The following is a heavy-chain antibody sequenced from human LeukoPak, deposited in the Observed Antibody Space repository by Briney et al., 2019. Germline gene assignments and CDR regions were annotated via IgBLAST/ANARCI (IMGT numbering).Heavy chain of an antibody. J-gene: IGHJ4*02. CDR2: INSDDTDT. CDR3: TRDAGHCHSSGCWKPSDY. D-gene: IGHD3-22*01. Sequence: PGGSLRLSCAASGFNFRSYWMQWVRQVPGKGPVGVARINSDDTDTYADSVKGRFTISRDNADNMLYLQMNSLKADDTAVYYCTRDAGHCHSSGCWKPSDYWGQGALVTVSS. V-gene: IGHV3-74*01. CDR1: GFNFRSYW.